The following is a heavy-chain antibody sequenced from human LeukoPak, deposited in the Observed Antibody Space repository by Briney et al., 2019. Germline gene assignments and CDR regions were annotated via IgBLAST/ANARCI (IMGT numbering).Heavy chain of an antibody. CDR3: ARRHHFGFLDS. Sequence: GGSLRLSCAASGVMFPSYWMTWVRQAPGKGLEWVVNIKQDGSEKYYVDSVKGRFTISRDNAKNSVYLQMNSLRAEDTAVYYCARRHHFGFLDSWGQGTLVTVSS. D-gene: IGHD3-10*01. V-gene: IGHV3-7*04. CDR2: IKQDGSEK. J-gene: IGHJ4*02. CDR1: GVMFPSYW.